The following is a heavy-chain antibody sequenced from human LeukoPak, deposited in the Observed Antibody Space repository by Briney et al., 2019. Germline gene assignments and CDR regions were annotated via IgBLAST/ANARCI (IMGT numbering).Heavy chain of an antibody. CDR2: ISYDGSNK. J-gene: IGHJ4*02. CDR3: ARDRVAYSFDY. D-gene: IGHD2-15*01. CDR1: GFTFSSYA. V-gene: IGHV3-30-3*01. Sequence: GGSLRLSCAASGFTFSSYAMHWVRQAPGKGLEWVAVISYDGSNKYYADSVKGRFTISRDNSKNTLYLQMNSLRAEDTAVYYCARDRVAYSFDYWGQGTLVTVSS.